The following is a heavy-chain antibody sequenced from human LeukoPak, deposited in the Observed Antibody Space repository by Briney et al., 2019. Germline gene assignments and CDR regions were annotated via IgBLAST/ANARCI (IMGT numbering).Heavy chain of an antibody. Sequence: GGSLRLSCAASGVTFSSYAMHWVRQAPGKGLEWVAVISYDGSNKYYADSVKGRFTISRDNSKNTLYLQMNSLRAEDTAVYYCARDGMRYCSSTSCYAIDYWGQGTLVTVSS. V-gene: IGHV3-30-3*01. J-gene: IGHJ4*02. CDR1: GVTFSSYA. D-gene: IGHD2-2*01. CDR2: ISYDGSNK. CDR3: ARDGMRYCSSTSCYAIDY.